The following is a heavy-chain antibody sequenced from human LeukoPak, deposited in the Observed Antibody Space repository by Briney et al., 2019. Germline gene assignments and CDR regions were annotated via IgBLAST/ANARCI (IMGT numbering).Heavy chain of an antibody. CDR2: INPNSGGT. Sequence: ASVKVSCKASGYTFTGYYIHWVRQAPGQGLEWMGWINPNSGGTNYAQKFQGRVTMTRDTSISTAYMELSRLRSDDTAVYYCARDPSSSIFGVVPRFDYWGQGTLVTVSS. V-gene: IGHV1-2*02. CDR1: GYTFTGYY. J-gene: IGHJ4*02. CDR3: ARDPSSSIFGVVPRFDY. D-gene: IGHD3-3*01.